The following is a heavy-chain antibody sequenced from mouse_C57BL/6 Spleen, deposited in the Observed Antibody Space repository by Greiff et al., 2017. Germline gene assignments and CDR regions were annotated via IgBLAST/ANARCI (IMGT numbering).Heavy chain of an antibody. CDR2: ISYDGSN. CDR1: GYSITRGYY. D-gene: IGHD1-2*01. CDR3: ARGLLRQQGYFDV. J-gene: IGHJ1*03. Sequence: EVKLMESGPGLVKPSQSLSLTCSVTGYSITRGYYWNWIRQFPGNKQEWMGYISYDGSNNYNPSLKNRISITRDTSKNQFFLKLNSLTTEDTATYYCARGLLRQQGYFDVWGTGTTVTVSS. V-gene: IGHV3-6*01.